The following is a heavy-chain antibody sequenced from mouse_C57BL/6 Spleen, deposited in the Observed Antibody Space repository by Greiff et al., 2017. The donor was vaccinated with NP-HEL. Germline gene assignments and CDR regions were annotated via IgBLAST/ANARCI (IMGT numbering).Heavy chain of an antibody. CDR3: ARRESRDWYFDV. V-gene: IGHV5-6*01. Sequence: EVQLVESGGDLVKPGGSLKLSCAASGFTFSSYGMSWVRQTPDKRLEWVATISSGGSYTYYPDSVKGRFTISRDNAKNTLYLQMSSLKSEDTAMYYCARRESRDWYFDVWGTGTTVTVSS. D-gene: IGHD1-1*01. J-gene: IGHJ1*03. CDR1: GFTFSSYG. CDR2: ISSGGSYT.